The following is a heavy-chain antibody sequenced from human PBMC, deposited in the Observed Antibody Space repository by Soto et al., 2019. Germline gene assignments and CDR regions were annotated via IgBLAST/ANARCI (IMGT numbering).Heavy chain of an antibody. CDR2: INPNSGGT. CDR1: GYTFTGYY. D-gene: IGHD3-9*01. J-gene: IGHJ3*02. V-gene: IGHV1-2*04. CDR3: ARDRTYYDILTGYDAFDI. Sequence: ASVKVSCKASGYTFTGYYMHWVRQAPGQGLEWMGWINPNSGGTNYAQKFQGWVTMTRDTSISTAYMELSRLRSDDTAVYYCARDRTYYDILTGYDAFDIWGQGTMVTVSS.